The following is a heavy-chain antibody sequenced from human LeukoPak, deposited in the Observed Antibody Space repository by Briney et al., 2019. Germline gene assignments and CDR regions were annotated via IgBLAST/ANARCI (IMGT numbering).Heavy chain of an antibody. D-gene: IGHD2-21*02. J-gene: IGHJ4*02. CDR2: IYYTGNT. V-gene: IGHV4-59*01. CDR3: ASGSVVTALDQ. CDR1: GGSITTYY. Sequence: PSEPLSLTCAVSGGSITTYYWTWIRQPPGQALEWIGYIYYTGNTKYNPSLESRATMSIDTSKNEFSLKIYSVNAADTAVYFCASGSVVTALDQWGQGTLVTVSS.